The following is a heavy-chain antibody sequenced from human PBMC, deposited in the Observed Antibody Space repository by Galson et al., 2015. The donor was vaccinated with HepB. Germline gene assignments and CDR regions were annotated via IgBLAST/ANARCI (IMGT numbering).Heavy chain of an antibody. V-gene: IGHV3-49*03. D-gene: IGHD3-22*01. CDR1: GFTFGDYA. CDR2: IRSKAYGGTT. CDR3: TRGYYYDSSGYYYVGYFQH. J-gene: IGHJ1*01. Sequence: SLRLSCAASGFTFGDYAMSWFRQAPGKGLEWVGFIRSKAYGGTTEYAASVKGRFTISRDDSKSIAYLQMNSLKTEDTAVDYCTRGYYYDSSGYYYVGYFQHWGQGTLVTVSS.